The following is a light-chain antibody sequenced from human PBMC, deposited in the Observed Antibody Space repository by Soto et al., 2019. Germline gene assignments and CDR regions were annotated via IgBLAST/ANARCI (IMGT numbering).Light chain of an antibody. Sequence: QSVLTQPPSASGTPGQRVTISCSGSSSNIGSNYVYWYQQLPGTVPQLLIYRNSERPSGVPDRFSGSKSGTSASLAISGLRSEDEADYYCAAWXXXLXXXVFGXGT. CDR2: RNS. CDR3: AAWXXXLXXXV. V-gene: IGLV1-47*01. CDR1: SSNIGSNY. J-gene: IGLJ2*01.